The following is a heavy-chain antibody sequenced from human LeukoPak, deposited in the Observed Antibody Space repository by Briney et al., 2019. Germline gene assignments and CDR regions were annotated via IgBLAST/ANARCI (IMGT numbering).Heavy chain of an antibody. CDR1: GGSFSGNY. CDR2: INHSGST. V-gene: IGHV4-34*01. Sequence: SETLSLTCAVYGGSFSGNYWSWIRQPPGKGLEWIGEINHSGSTNYNPSLKSRVTISVETSKNQFSLSLNSVTAADTAVYYCARLSYTSGWYEVDYWGQGTLVTVSS. CDR3: ARLSYTSGWYEVDY. J-gene: IGHJ4*02. D-gene: IGHD6-19*01.